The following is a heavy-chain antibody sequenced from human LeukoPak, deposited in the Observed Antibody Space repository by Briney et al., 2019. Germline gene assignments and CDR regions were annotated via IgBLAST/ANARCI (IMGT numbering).Heavy chain of an antibody. V-gene: IGHV3-30*02. CDR1: GFTFSSHG. D-gene: IGHD3-22*01. J-gene: IGHJ4*02. Sequence: PGGSLRLSCAASGFTFSSHGMHWVRQAPGKGLEWVACIRYDGSNKYYADSVKGRFTISRDNSKNTLYLQMNSLRAEDTAVYYCAKDFWEWCYYDSSGYFAYWGQGTLVTVSS. CDR2: IRYDGSNK. CDR3: AKDFWEWCYYDSSGYFAY.